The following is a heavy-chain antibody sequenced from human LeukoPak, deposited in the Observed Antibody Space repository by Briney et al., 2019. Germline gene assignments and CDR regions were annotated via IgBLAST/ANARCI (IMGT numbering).Heavy chain of an antibody. CDR3: AKAEQDYYYYGMDV. J-gene: IGHJ6*02. CDR1: GFTFSSYA. Sequence: PGGSLRLSCAAPGFTFSSYAMSWVRQAPGKGLEWVSAISGSGGSTYYADSVKGRFTISRDNSKNTLYLQMNSLRAEDTAVYYCAKAEQDYYYYGMDVWGQGTTVTVSS. D-gene: IGHD1-26*01. V-gene: IGHV3-23*01. CDR2: ISGSGGST.